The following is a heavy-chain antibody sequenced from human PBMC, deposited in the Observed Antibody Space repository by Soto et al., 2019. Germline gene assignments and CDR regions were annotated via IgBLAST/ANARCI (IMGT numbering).Heavy chain of an antibody. V-gene: IGHV3-74*01. Sequence: EVQLVESGGGLVQSGGSLRLSCAASGFTFSGYWMHWVRQAPGKGLVWVSRINSDGSSTIYADSVKGRFTISRDDAENTLYXQMNSLRAEXXAVYYCARAIIGAFGYWGQGTLVTVSS. CDR3: ARAIIGAFGY. J-gene: IGHJ4*02. D-gene: IGHD3-3*01. CDR1: GFTFSGYW. CDR2: INSDGSST.